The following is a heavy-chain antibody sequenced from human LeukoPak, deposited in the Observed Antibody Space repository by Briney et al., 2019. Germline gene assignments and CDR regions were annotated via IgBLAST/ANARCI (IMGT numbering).Heavy chain of an antibody. CDR2: IKSKTDGGTT. V-gene: IGHV3-15*01. D-gene: IGHD4-23*01. J-gene: IGHJ4*02. Sequence: PGGSLRLSCAASGFTFSNAWMSWVRQAPGKGLEWVGRIKSKTDGGTTDYAAPVKGRFTISRDDSKNTLYLQMNSLKTEDTAVYYCTTKDYGGNSPPDYWGQGTLVTVSS. CDR1: GFTFSNAW. CDR3: TTKDYGGNSPPDY.